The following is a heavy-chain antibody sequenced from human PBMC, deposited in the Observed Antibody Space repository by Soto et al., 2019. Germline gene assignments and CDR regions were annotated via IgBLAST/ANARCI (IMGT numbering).Heavy chain of an antibody. Sequence: ASVKVSCKASEYTFTSYTMHWVRQAPGQRLEWMGWINGGNGNTKYSQKFQGRVTITRDTSASTAYMGLSSLRSDDTAVYYCARELQGLYYFDYWGQGTLVNVAS. CDR3: ARELQGLYYFDY. D-gene: IGHD4-4*01. V-gene: IGHV1-3*01. CDR1: EYTFTSYT. CDR2: INGGNGNT. J-gene: IGHJ4*02.